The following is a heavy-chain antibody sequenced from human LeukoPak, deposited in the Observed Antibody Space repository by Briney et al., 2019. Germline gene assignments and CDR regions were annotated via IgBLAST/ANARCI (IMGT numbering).Heavy chain of an antibody. V-gene: IGHV3-48*01. J-gene: IGHJ5*02. CDR1: GFPFGSYS. D-gene: IGHD1-26*01. CDR3: ARDGGGSQQSNWFDP. Sequence: GGSLRLSCAASGFPFGSYSLNWVRQAPGKGLEWVSYIIYSSITIYYADSVRGRFTISRDNAKNSLYLQMNSLRAEDTAVYYCARDGGGSQQSNWFDPWGQGTLVTVSS. CDR2: IIYSSITI.